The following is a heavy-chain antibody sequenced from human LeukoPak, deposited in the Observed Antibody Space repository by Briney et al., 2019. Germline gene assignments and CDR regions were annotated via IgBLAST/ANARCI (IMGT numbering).Heavy chain of an antibody. V-gene: IGHV3-48*02. CDR1: GFTFSSYS. D-gene: IGHD1-26*01. CDR2: ISSSSSTI. Sequence: GGSLRLSCSASGFTFSSYSMNWVRQAPGKGLEWLSYISSSSSTIYYADSVKGRFTISRDDAKNSLYLQMNSLRDEDTAVYYCAREAPGAHNHFDYWGQGTLVTVSS. CDR3: AREAPGAHNHFDY. J-gene: IGHJ4*02.